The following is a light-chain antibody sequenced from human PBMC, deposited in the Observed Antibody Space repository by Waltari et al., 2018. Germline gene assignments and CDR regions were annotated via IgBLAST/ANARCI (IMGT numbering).Light chain of an antibody. J-gene: IGLJ2*01. V-gene: IGLV2-11*01. CDR3: CSHAGTYTYAI. CDR1: SSDVGGYNY. Sequence: QSALTQPRSLSGSPGQSVTIPCTGPSSDVGGYNYVPWYQQNPGKVPKLIIYDVSRRPSGVPDRFSGSKSGNTASLTISGLQAEDEADYYCCSHAGTYTYAIFGGGTKLTVL. CDR2: DVS.